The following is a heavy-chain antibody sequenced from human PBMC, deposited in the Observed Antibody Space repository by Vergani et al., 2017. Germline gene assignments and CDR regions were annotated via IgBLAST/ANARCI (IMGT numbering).Heavy chain of an antibody. J-gene: IGHJ4*02. CDR2: SSGSGVSA. CDR1: ELTFSNYA. D-gene: IGHD3-10*01. Sequence: EVQLLESGGGLVQPGGSLRLTCAASELTFSNYAINWVRQAPGKGLEWVSGSSGSGVSAYYTDSVKGRFTMSRDNSKNMLFLQMNNLRTEDTAIYYCAKQYFVSGNYLFDYWGQGTLVTVSS. V-gene: IGHV3-23*01. CDR3: AKQYFVSGNYLFDY.